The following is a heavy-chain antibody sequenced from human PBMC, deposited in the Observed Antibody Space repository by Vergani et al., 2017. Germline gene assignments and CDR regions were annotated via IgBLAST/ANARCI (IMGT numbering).Heavy chain of an antibody. CDR3: ARRPSMMRLPYFDY. Sequence: QVQLQESGPGLVKPSETLSLTCTVSGGSISSYYWSWIRQPPGKGLEWIGYIYYSGSTNYNPSLKSRVTISVDTSKNQFSLELSSVTAADTAVYYCARRPSMMRLPYFDYWGQGTLVTVSS. V-gene: IGHV4-59*01. D-gene: IGHD5-18*01. CDR2: IYYSGST. CDR1: GGSISSYY. J-gene: IGHJ4*02.